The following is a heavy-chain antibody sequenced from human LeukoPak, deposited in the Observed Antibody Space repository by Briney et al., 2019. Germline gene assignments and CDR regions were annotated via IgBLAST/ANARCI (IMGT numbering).Heavy chain of an antibody. D-gene: IGHD4-17*01. Sequence: PGGSPRLSCAASGFTFDDYGMSWVRQAPGKGLEWVSGINWNGGSTGYADSVKGRFTISRDNAKNSLYLQMNSLRAEDMALYYCAKSKTVTTEFDHWGQGTLVTVSS. CDR2: INWNGGST. V-gene: IGHV3-20*04. J-gene: IGHJ4*02. CDR3: AKSKTVTTEFDH. CDR1: GFTFDDYG.